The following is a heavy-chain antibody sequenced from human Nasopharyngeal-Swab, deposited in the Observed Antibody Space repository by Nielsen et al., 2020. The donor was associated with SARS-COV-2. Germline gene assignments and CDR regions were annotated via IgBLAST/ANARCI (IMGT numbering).Heavy chain of an antibody. CDR3: ARGSTMNGYYGMDV. D-gene: IGHD3-22*01. V-gene: IGHV4-34*01. CDR1: GVSVSSDFYY. Sequence: SETLSLTCSVSGVSVSSDFYYWSWIRQSPGKGPECIGEINHSGSTNYNPSLKSRVTISVDTSKTQFSLKLSSVTAADTAVYYCARGSTMNGYYGMDVWGQGTTVTVSS. CDR2: INHSGST. J-gene: IGHJ6*02.